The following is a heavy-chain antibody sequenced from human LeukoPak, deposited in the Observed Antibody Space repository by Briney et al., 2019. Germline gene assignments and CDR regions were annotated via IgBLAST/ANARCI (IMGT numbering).Heavy chain of an antibody. D-gene: IGHD4-17*01. V-gene: IGHV4-39*01. CDR2: IYYSGST. CDR1: GGSISSSSYY. CDR3: ARPWAADYGDRYGMDV. J-gene: IGHJ6*02. Sequence: SETLSLTCTVSGGSISSSSYYWGWIRQPPGKGLEWIGSIYYSGSTYYNPSLKSRVTISVDTSKNQFSLKLSSVTAADTAVYYCARPWAADYGDRYGMDVWGQGTTVTVSS.